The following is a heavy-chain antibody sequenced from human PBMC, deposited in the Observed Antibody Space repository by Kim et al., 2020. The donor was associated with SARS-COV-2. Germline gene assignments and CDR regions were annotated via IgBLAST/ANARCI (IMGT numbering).Heavy chain of an antibody. D-gene: IGHD6-19*01. V-gene: IGHV3-33*01. J-gene: IGHJ5*02. CDR1: GFTFSSYG. CDR2: IWYDGSNK. CDR3: AGSSGWYSWFDP. Sequence: GGSLRLSCAASGFTFSSYGMHWVRQAPGKGLEWVAVIWYDGSNKYYADSVKGRFTISRDNSKNTLYLQMNSLRDEDTAVYYCAGSSGWYSWFDPWGQGTL.